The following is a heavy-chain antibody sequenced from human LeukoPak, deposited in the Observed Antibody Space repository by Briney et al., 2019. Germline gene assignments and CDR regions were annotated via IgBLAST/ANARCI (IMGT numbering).Heavy chain of an antibody. CDR3: ARPREYSSLRRYYYYYGLDV. D-gene: IGHD6-6*01. CDR2: ISFDGTDR. V-gene: IGHV3-30-3*01. J-gene: IGHJ6*02. CDR1: GFTFSNYV. Sequence: GGSLRLSCEATGFTFSNYVIHWVRQAPGKGLWWVAVISFDGTDRYYADSVKGRFSISRDNSKNTLYLQMDSLGDEDTALYYCARPREYSSLRRYYYYYGLDVWGRGTTVTVSS.